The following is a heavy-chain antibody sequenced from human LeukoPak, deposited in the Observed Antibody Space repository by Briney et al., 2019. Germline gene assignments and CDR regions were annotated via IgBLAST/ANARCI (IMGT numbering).Heavy chain of an antibody. CDR3: ARRSSSSSWYRTTWFDP. J-gene: IGHJ5*02. CDR2: INHSGST. D-gene: IGHD6-13*01. CDR1: GGSFSGYY. Sequence: SETLSLTCAVYGGSFSGYYWSWIRQPPGKGLEWLGEINHSGSTNYNPSLKSRVTISVDTSKNQFSLKLSSVTAADTAVYYCARRSSSSSWYRTTWFDPWGQGTLVTVSS. V-gene: IGHV4-34*01.